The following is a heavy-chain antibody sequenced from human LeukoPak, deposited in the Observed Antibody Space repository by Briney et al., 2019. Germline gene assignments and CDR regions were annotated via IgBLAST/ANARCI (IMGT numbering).Heavy chain of an antibody. J-gene: IGHJ4*02. CDR1: GYTFTSYG. CDR2: ISAYNGNT. Sequence: ASVKVSCKASGYTFTSYGISWVRQAPGQGLEWMGWISAYNGNTNYAQKLQGRVTMTTDTSTSTAYMELRSLRSDDTAMYYCARDPIKYYDFWSGYYGVDYWGQGTLVTVSS. D-gene: IGHD3-3*01. CDR3: ARDPIKYYDFWSGYYGVDY. V-gene: IGHV1-18*01.